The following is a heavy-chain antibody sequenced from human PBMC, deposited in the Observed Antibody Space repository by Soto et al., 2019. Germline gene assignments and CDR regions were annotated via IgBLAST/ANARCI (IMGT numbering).Heavy chain of an antibody. Sequence: EVQLVESGGGLVQPGESLTLSCAASGFPFSSYWMHWVRQAPGKGLVWVSRIKSDGSGTYYADSVQDRFTITRDNARNXXYLQRNSLRVEDTAVYFCARGDGDRYDGNGYLGRHWGQGTLVTVSS. CDR3: ARGDGDRYDGNGYLGRH. D-gene: IGHD3-22*01. CDR2: IKSDGSGT. V-gene: IGHV3-74*01. J-gene: IGHJ4*02. CDR1: GFPFSSYW.